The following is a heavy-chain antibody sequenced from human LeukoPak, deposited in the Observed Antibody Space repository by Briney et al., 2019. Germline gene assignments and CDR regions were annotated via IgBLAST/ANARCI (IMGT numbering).Heavy chain of an antibody. J-gene: IGHJ1*01. CDR3: ARVKDVNDDITFQH. V-gene: IGHV3-7*01. D-gene: IGHD3-9*01. CDR1: GFTPRSDW. CDR2: IKQDGSVK. Sequence: GGSLRLSSAASGFTPRSDWTNSGREAPGERGECVANIKQDGSVKYYVDSVKGRFTISRDNAENSLYLQMTSLRAEDTGVYYCARVKDVNDDITFQHWGQGTLVTVSS.